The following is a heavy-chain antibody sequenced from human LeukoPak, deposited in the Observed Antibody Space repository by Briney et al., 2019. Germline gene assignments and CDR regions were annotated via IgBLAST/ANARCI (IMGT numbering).Heavy chain of an antibody. Sequence: YPGRSLRLSCAASGFTFDDYAMHWVRQAPGKGLEWVSGISWNSGSIGYADSVKSRFTISRDNAKNSLYLQMNSLRAEDTALYYCAKDSYGGNSEVGYWGQGTLVTVSS. CDR1: GFTFDDYA. J-gene: IGHJ4*02. CDR2: ISWNSGSI. V-gene: IGHV3-9*01. CDR3: AKDSYGGNSEVGY. D-gene: IGHD4-23*01.